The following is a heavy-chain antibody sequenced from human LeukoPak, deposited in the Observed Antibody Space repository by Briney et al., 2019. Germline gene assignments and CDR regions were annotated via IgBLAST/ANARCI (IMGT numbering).Heavy chain of an antibody. J-gene: IGHJ4*02. D-gene: IGHD6-19*01. CDR2: INHSGST. CDR1: GGSFSGYY. CDR3: ANAYSSGWYYFDY. V-gene: IGHV4-34*01. Sequence: SETLSLTCAVYGGSFSGYYWSWIRQPPGKGLEWIGEINHSGSTNYNPSLKSRVTISVDTSKNQFSLKLSSVTAADTAVYYCANAYSSGWYYFDYWGQGTLVTVSS.